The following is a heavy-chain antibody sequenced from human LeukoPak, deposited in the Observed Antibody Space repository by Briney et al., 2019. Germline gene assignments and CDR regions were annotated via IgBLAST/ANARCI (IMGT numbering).Heavy chain of an antibody. CDR1: GGSISSYY. CDR2: IYTSGST. CDR3: ARDREEDIVVVPAATPVENYYYYYMDV. J-gene: IGHJ6*03. D-gene: IGHD2-2*01. Sequence: SETLSLTCTVSGGSISSYYWSWIRQPAGKGLEWIGRIYTSGSTNYNPSLKSRVTMSVDTSKNQFSLKLSSVTAADTAVYYCARDREEDIVVVPAATPVENYYYYYMDVWGKGTTVTVSS. V-gene: IGHV4-4*07.